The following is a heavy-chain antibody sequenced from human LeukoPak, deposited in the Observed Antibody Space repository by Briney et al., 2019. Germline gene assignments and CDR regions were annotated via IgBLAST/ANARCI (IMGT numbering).Heavy chain of an antibody. CDR3: AKGMNSWRDGSGLGDYFDY. J-gene: IGHJ4*02. D-gene: IGHD6-19*01. CDR1: GFTFSSYA. Sequence: QPGGSLRLSCAASGFTFSSYAMSWVRQAPGKGLEWVSGTSGSGRSIHYADSVKGRFTISRDNSKNTLYLQMNSLRADDTAVYYCAKGMNSWRDGSGLGDYFDYWGQGTLVTVSS. V-gene: IGHV3-23*01. CDR2: TSGSGRSI.